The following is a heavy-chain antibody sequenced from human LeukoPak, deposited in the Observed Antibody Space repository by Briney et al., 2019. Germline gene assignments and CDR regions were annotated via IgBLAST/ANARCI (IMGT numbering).Heavy chain of an antibody. V-gene: IGHV3-30*18. CDR1: GFTFSSYG. CDR2: ISYDGSNK. J-gene: IGHJ6*04. D-gene: IGHD3-10*01. CDR3: AKGGSGSRGDIMDV. Sequence: GGSLRLSCAASGFTFSSYGMHWVRQAPGKGLEWVAGISYDGSNKYYADSVKGRFTISRDNSKNTLYLQMNSLRAEDTAVYYCAKGGSGSRGDIMDVWGKGTTVTVSS.